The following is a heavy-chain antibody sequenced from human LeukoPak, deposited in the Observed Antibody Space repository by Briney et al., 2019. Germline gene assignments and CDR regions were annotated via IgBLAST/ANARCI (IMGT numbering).Heavy chain of an antibody. V-gene: IGHV4-4*07. CDR2: IYGSGST. Sequence: SETLSLTCTVSGGSIRSYWSWIRQPAGKGLDWIGRIYGSGSTDYNPSLKSRVTMSIDTSKNQFSLNLISVTAADTAVYYCARDSGTTGEVKFDPWGQGTLVTVSS. CDR3: ARDSGTTGEVKFDP. D-gene: IGHD3-10*01. CDR1: GGSIRSY. J-gene: IGHJ5*02.